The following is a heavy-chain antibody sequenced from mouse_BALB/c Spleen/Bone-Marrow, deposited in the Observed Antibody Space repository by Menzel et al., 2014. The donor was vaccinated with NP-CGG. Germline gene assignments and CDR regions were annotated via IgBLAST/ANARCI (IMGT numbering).Heavy chain of an antibody. Sequence: EVQLQQSGPELVKPGASVKISCKASGSTFTDYNIHWVKQSHGKSLDWIGHVYPYNGDTGYSQKFGSRATLTVDNSSTPPSMGLLGVSSVGSALYYCAREWFLSWFPYWGHKTLVSVSA. D-gene: IGHD2-2*01. J-gene: IGHJ3*01. CDR2: VYPYNGDT. V-gene: IGHV1S29*02. CDR1: GSTFTDYN. CDR3: AREWFLSWFPY.